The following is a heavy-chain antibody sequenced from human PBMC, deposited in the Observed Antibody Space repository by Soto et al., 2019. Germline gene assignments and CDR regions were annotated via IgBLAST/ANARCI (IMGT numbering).Heavy chain of an antibody. CDR1: GGSISSSSYY. V-gene: IGHV4-31*03. Sequence: PSETLSLTCTVSGGSISSSSYYWGWIRQHPGKGLEWIGYICYSGSTYYNPSLKSRVTISVDTSKNQFSLKLSSVTAADTAVYYCARDLGDPNYYGSGSYYYGMDVWGQGTTVTVSS. D-gene: IGHD3-10*01. CDR2: ICYSGST. J-gene: IGHJ6*02. CDR3: ARDLGDPNYYGSGSYYYGMDV.